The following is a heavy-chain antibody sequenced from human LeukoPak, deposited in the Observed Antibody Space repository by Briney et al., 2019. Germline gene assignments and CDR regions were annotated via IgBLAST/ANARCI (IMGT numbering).Heavy chain of an antibody. J-gene: IGHJ5*02. Sequence: PSETLSLNCTVSGGSISSYYWSWIRQPAGKGLKWIGRIYTSGITSYNPSFRSLVTMSVDTSKNQFSLKLISVTAADTAVYYCARGGIPAAISMNWFDPWGQGTLVTVSS. V-gene: IGHV4-4*07. CDR1: GGSISSYY. CDR3: ARGGIPAAISMNWFDP. CDR2: IYTSGIT. D-gene: IGHD2-2*01.